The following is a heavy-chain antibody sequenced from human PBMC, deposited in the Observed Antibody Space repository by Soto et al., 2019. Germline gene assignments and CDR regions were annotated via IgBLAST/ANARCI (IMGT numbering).Heavy chain of an antibody. Sequence: SETLSLTCTVSGGSISSGGYYWSWIRQHPGKGLEWIGYIYYSGSTYYNPSLKSRVTISVDTSKNQFSLKLSSVTAADTAVYYCARAFVVRGADYYYYMDVWGKGTTVTVSS. CDR3: ARAFVVRGADYYYYMDV. V-gene: IGHV4-31*03. CDR1: GGSISSGGYY. J-gene: IGHJ6*03. CDR2: IYYSGST. D-gene: IGHD3-10*01.